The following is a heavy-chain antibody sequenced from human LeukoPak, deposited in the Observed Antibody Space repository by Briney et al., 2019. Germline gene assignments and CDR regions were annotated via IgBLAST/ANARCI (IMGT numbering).Heavy chain of an antibody. J-gene: IGHJ4*02. CDR1: GFTFSTHW. D-gene: IGHD2-2*01. CDR2: IKQDGSEK. Sequence: PGGSLRLSCAASGFTFSTHWMSWVRQAPGKGLEWVANIKQDGSEKFYVDSVKGRFTISRDNAKNSLYLQMNSLRAEDTAVYYCVRDKLGSCSSITCSDFDSWGQGTLVTVSS. V-gene: IGHV3-7*03. CDR3: VRDKLGSCSSITCSDFDS.